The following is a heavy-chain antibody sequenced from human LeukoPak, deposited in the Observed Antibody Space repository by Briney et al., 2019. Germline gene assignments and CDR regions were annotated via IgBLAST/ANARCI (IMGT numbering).Heavy chain of an antibody. CDR1: GGSFSGYY. CDR2: INHSGST. D-gene: IGHD2-15*01. J-gene: IGHJ6*03. V-gene: IGHV4-34*01. Sequence: SETLSLTCAVYGGSFSGYYWSWIRQPPGKGLEWIGEINHSGSTNYNPSLKSRVTISIDTSKNQFSLRLSSMTAADTAVYYCARGLELVPATYPMDVWGKGTTVTVSS. CDR3: ARGLELVPATYPMDV.